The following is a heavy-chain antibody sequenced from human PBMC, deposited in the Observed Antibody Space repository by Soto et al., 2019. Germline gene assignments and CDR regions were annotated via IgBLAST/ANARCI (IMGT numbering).Heavy chain of an antibody. D-gene: IGHD2-21*02. CDR3: ARDLWGYCGTDCYPLDV. J-gene: IGHJ6*02. Sequence: PSETLSLTCAVSGGSISSSNGWSWVRQPPGKGLEWIGEIYHSGSTNYNPSLKSRVTISVDKSKNQFSLKLSSVTAADTAVYYCARDLWGYCGTDCYPLDVWGQGTTVTVSS. V-gene: IGHV4-4*02. CDR1: GGSISSSNG. CDR2: IYHSGST.